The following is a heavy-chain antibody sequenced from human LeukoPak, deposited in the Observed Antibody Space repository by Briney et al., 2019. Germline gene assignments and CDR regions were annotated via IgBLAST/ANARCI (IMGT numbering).Heavy chain of an antibody. J-gene: IGHJ4*02. V-gene: IGHV3-30*04. CDR1: GFTFSSYA. Sequence: PGRSLRLSCAASGFTFSSYAMHWVRQAPGKGLEWVAVISYDRSNKYYADSVKGRFTISRDISKNTLYLQMNSLRAEDTAVYYCARDRGPYGDYGDYFDYWGQGTLVTVSS. CDR2: ISYDRSNK. D-gene: IGHD4-17*01. CDR3: ARDRGPYGDYGDYFDY.